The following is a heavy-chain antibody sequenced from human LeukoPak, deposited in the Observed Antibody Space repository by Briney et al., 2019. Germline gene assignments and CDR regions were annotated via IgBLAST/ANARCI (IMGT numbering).Heavy chain of an antibody. CDR1: GFTFSSYA. D-gene: IGHD6-13*01. CDR3: ARGPLIAAAGTW. Sequence: GGSLRLSCAASGFTFSSYAMSWVRQAPGKGLEWVSAISGSGGSTYYADSVKGRFTISRDNSKYTLYLQMNSLRAEDTAVYYCARGPLIAAAGTWWGQGTLVTVSS. CDR2: ISGSGGST. V-gene: IGHV3-23*01. J-gene: IGHJ4*02.